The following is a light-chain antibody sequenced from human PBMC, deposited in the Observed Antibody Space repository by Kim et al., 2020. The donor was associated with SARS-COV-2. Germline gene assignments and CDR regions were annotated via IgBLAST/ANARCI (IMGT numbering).Light chain of an antibody. CDR1: SLRNYY. CDR2: GKN. J-gene: IGLJ3*02. CDR3: NSRDISGNHLV. V-gene: IGLV3-19*01. Sequence: SSELTQDPAVSVALGQTVRITCQGDSLRNYYASWYHQKPGQAPVLVIYGKNNRPSGIPDRFSGSRSGNTASLTITGAQAEDEADYYCNSRDISGNHLVFGGGTKLTVL.